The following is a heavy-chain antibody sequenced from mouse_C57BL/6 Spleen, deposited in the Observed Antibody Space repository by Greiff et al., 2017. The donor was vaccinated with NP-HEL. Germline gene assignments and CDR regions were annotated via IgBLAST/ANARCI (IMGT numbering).Heavy chain of an antibody. CDR1: GFTFSSYG. Sequence: EVQLMESGGDLVKPGGSLKLSCAASGFTFSSYGMSWVRQTPDKRLELVATISSGGSYTYYPDSVNARFPISRDNAKNTLYLQMSSLKSEDTAMYYCARHRDYEPFADWGKGTLVTVSA. J-gene: IGHJ3*01. V-gene: IGHV5-6*01. CDR2: ISSGGSYT. CDR3: ARHRDYEPFAD. D-gene: IGHD2-4*01.